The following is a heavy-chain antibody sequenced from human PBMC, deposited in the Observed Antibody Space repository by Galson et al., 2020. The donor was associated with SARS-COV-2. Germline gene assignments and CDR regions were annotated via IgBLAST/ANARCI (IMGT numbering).Heavy chain of an antibody. V-gene: IGHV4-31*03. Sequence: SQTLSLTCTVSGGSITSGGYYWSWIRHHPEKGLEWTAYFFYRGSTYYTPSLKSRLTISLDTSKNQFSLDLTSVTAADTAVYYCARGSGGSYPFFDHWGQGILVTVSS. CDR2: FFYRGST. CDR1: GGSITSGGYY. CDR3: ARGSGGSYPFFDH. J-gene: IGHJ4*02. D-gene: IGHD1-26*01.